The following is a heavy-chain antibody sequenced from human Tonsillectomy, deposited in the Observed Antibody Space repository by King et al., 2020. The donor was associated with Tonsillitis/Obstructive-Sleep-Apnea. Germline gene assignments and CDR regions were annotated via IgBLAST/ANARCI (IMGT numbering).Heavy chain of an antibody. CDR1: RFTFSSYW. Sequence: ELQLVQSGGGLVQPGGSLRLSCAASRFTFSSYWMSWVRQAPGKGLEWVANIKQDGSEKDYVDSVKGRFTISRDNAKKSLYLQMNSLRAEDTAVYYCAGEQYYDLWSSFHTNWFDPGGQGTPVTVSS. CDR2: IKQDGSEK. CDR3: AGEQYYDLWSSFHTNWFDP. D-gene: IGHD3-3*01. J-gene: IGHJ5*02. V-gene: IGHV3-7*01.